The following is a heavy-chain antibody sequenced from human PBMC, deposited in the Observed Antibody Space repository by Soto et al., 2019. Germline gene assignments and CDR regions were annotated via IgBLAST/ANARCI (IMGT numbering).Heavy chain of an antibody. J-gene: IGHJ4*02. CDR3: ARESSGWNYFDY. D-gene: IGHD3-10*01. V-gene: IGHV4-30-4*01. CDR2: IYYSGST. CDR1: GGSISSGDYY. Sequence: SETLSLTCTVSGGSISSGDYYWSWIRQPPGKGLEWIGYIYYSGSTYYNPSLKSRVTISVDTSKNQFSLKLSSVTAADTAVYYCARESSGWNYFDYWGQGTLVTVSS.